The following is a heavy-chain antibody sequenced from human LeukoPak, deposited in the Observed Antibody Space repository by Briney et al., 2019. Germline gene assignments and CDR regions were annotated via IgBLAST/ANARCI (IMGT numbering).Heavy chain of an antibody. D-gene: IGHD3-10*01. CDR2: IYHSGST. CDR1: GGSISSGGYS. V-gene: IGHV4-30-2*01. J-gene: IGHJ4*02. CDR3: ARVCRGFVATISGVGDNYYFDY. Sequence: YPSETLSLTCAVSGGSISSGGYSWSWIRQPPGKGLEWIGYIYHSGSTYYNPSLKSRVTISVDRSKNQFSLKLSSVTAADTAVYYCARVCRGFVATISGVGDNYYFDYWGQGTLVTVSS.